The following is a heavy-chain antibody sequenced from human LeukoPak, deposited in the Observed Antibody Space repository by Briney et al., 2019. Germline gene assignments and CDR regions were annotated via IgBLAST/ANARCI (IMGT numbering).Heavy chain of an antibody. D-gene: IGHD2-2*01. CDR3: ARVTSSSKRDAFDI. Sequence: GGSLRLSCAASGFTFSSYSMNWVRRAPGKGLEWVSSISSSSSYIYYADSVKGRFTISRDNAKNSLYLQMNSLRAEDTAVYYCARVTSSSKRDAFDIWGQGTMVTVSS. CDR2: ISSSSSYI. CDR1: GFTFSSYS. V-gene: IGHV3-21*01. J-gene: IGHJ3*02.